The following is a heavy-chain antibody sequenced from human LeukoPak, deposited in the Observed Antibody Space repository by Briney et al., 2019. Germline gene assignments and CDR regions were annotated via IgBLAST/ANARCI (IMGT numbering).Heavy chain of an antibody. CDR3: ARGKGSSSPYYFDY. D-gene: IGHD6-6*01. J-gene: IGHJ4*02. CDR1: GFTFSSNY. V-gene: IGHV3-66*01. Sequence: PGGSLRLPCAASGFTFSSNYMSWVRQAPGKGLEWVSIIYSGDNTYYADSVKGRFTISRDNSKNTLYLQMNSLRAEDTAVYYCARGKGSSSPYYFDYWGQGTLVTVSS. CDR2: IYSGDNT.